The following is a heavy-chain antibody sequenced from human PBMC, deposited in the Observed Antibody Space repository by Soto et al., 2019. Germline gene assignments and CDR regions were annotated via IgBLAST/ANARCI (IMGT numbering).Heavy chain of an antibody. V-gene: IGHV3-30-3*02. D-gene: IGHD3-3*01. CDR2: ILSVGNYE. CDR1: GFSFSDYA. Sequence: GGSLRLSCAASGFSFSDYAMHWVRQAPGKGLEWVAVILSVGNYEYYADSVKGRFTISRDNSKNTLYLQMDSLRAEDTAVYYCAKGRGDFWSGYQVKDAFDIWGQGTMVTVSS. CDR3: AKGRGDFWSGYQVKDAFDI. J-gene: IGHJ3*02.